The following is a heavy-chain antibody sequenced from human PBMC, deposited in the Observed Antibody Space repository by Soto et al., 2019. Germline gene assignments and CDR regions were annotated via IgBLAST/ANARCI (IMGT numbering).Heavy chain of an antibody. J-gene: IGHJ6*02. CDR3: ARRQQGELYGMDA. V-gene: IGHV3-64*01. CDR1: GFTFSIYA. CDR2: ISSNGVST. D-gene: IGHD1-26*01. Sequence: EVQLVESGGGLVQPGGSLRLSCAASGFTFSIYAMHWVRQAPGKGLEYVSAISSNGVSTYYANSVKGRVTISRDNSKNTLYLQMGSLRAEDMAVDYGARRQQGELYGMDAWGQGTTVTVSS.